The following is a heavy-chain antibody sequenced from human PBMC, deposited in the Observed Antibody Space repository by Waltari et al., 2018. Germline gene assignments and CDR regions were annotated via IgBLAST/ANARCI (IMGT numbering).Heavy chain of an antibody. CDR1: GFTFSNYW. J-gene: IGHJ4*02. Sequence: EVQLVESGGGLVQPGGSLRLSCEASGFTFSNYWMHWVRQVPGKGLVWVSRIKQDGTGTIYADSVQGRFTISRDNGKNTLYLQMNSLRGEDTAVYFCGRGYNDRRLDYWGQGTLVTVSS. CDR2: IKQDGTGT. CDR3: GRGYNDRRLDY. V-gene: IGHV3-74*01. D-gene: IGHD3-22*01.